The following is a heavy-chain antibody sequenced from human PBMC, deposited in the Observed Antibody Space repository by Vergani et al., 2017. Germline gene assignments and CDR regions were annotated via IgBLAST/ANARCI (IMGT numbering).Heavy chain of an antibody. Sequence: HVQLVQSGAEVKKPGASVKVSCKASGYTFTGYYMHWVRQAPGQGLEWMGWIKHNSGGTNYAQRFQGGVTMTRDTSISTGYMELSRLRSDDTAVYYCARGRRDSGSYPMDAFDIWGQGTRVTVSS. CDR3: ARGRRDSGSYPMDAFDI. CDR2: IKHNSGGT. D-gene: IGHD1-26*01. CDR1: GYTFTGYY. J-gene: IGHJ3*02. V-gene: IGHV1-2*02.